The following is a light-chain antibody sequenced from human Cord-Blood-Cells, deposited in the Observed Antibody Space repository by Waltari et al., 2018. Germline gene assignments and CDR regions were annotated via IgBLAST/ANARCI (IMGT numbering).Light chain of an antibody. CDR1: QSVSSSY. CDR3: QQYGSSPPT. Sequence: ELVLPQSPGTLSLPPGERATLSCRASQSVSSSYLAWYQQKPGQAPRLLIYGASSRATGIPDRFSGSGSGTDFTLTISRLEPEDFAVYYCQQYGSSPPTFGQGTKVEIK. V-gene: IGKV3-20*01. J-gene: IGKJ1*01. CDR2: GAS.